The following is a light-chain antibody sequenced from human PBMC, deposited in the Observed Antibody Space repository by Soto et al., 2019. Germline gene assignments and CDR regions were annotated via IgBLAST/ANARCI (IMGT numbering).Light chain of an antibody. J-gene: IGKJ1*01. Sequence: EVVMTQSPASLSVSPGERATLSCRTSESISSNLVWYQHRPGQAPRLLIYGASTRATGIPARFSGSGSGTEFTLTISSLQSEDSAGYYCQQSGATFGPGTKVEIK. CDR3: QQSGAT. CDR1: ESISSN. CDR2: GAS. V-gene: IGKV3-15*01.